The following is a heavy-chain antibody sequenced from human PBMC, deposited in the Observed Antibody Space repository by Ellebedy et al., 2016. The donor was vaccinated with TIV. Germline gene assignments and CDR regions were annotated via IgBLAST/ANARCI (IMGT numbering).Heavy chain of an antibody. D-gene: IGHD5-12*01. CDR3: ASAARGSGAYESF. CDR1: GFTFSRFW. CDR2: INQGGSET. Sequence: GESLKISCAASGFTFSRFWMACVRQAPGKGLEWVATINQGGSETYYVDSVKGRFTISRDNSKNSLYLQMNSLRADDTALYYCASAARGSGAYESFWGQGTLVTVSS. J-gene: IGHJ4*02. V-gene: IGHV3-7*01.